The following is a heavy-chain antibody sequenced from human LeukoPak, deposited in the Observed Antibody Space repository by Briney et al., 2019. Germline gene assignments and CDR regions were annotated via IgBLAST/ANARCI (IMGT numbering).Heavy chain of an antibody. J-gene: IGHJ4*02. D-gene: IGHD6-19*01. CDR2: IYHSGST. Sequence: SETLSLTCSVSGYSISSGYYWGWIRQPPGKGLEWIGSIYHSGSTYYNPSLKSRVTISVDTSKNQFSLKLSSVTAADTAVYYCARDRGIAVASDYWGQGTLVTVSS. CDR3: ARDRGIAVASDY. V-gene: IGHV4-38-2*02. CDR1: GYSISSGYY.